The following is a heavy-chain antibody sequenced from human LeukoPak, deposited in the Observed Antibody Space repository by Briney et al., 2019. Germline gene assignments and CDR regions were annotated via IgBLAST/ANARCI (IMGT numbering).Heavy chain of an antibody. J-gene: IGHJ4*02. V-gene: IGHV4-59*01. D-gene: IGHD3-10*01. CDR3: ARVLTYGSRTYYFDY. CDR1: AGSISGYY. Sequence: PSETLSLTCTVSAGSISGYYWSWIRQPPGKGLEWIGYIYYSGSTNYNPSLKSRVTISLDTSKNQFSLKLSSVTAADTAVYYCARVLTYGSRTYYFDYWGQGTLVTVSS. CDR2: IYYSGST.